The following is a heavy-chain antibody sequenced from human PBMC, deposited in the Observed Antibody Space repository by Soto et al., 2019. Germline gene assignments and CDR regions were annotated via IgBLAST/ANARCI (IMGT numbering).Heavy chain of an antibody. Sequence: PXGSLRLSCSASGFTFSSYSMNWVRQAPGKGLEWVSSIKSSSSYVYYADSVKGRFTISRDNAKNSLYLQMKSLRAEDTAVYYCLYGMDVWGQGTTVTVSS. CDR2: IKSSSSYV. CDR1: GFTFSSYS. CDR3: LYGMDV. J-gene: IGHJ6*02. V-gene: IGHV3-21*01.